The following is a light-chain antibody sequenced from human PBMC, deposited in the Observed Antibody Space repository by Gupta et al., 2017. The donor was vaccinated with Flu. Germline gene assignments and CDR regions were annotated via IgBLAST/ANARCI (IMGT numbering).Light chain of an antibody. CDR3: GTWDNNRSGV. CDR1: TSIDGNNF. J-gene: IGLJ3*02. CDR2: DNN. V-gene: IGLV1-51*01. Sequence: KGSSSSAASTSIDGNNFVTWYQHPPGTADQLLIYDNNKRTAEITVRFSGSKSGTAATLAITGLKKGDAADYYCGTWDNNRSGVFGGGTKLTVL.